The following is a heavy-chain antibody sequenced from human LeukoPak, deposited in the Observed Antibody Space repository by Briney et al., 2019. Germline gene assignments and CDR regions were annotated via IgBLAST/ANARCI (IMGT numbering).Heavy chain of an antibody. CDR1: GYSISSGYY. J-gene: IGHJ4*02. CDR2: IYHSGST. V-gene: IGHV4-38-2*02. Sequence: SETLSLTCTVSGYSISSGYYWGWIRQPPGKGLEWIGSIYHSGSTYYNPSLKSRVTISVDTSKNQFSLKLSSVTAADTAVYYCARRSLGIAAAGGYLDYWGQGTLVTVSS. D-gene: IGHD6-13*01. CDR3: ARRSLGIAAAGGYLDY.